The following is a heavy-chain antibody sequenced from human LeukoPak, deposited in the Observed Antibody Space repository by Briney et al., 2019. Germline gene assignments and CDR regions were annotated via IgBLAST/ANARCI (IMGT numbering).Heavy chain of an antibody. Sequence: GGSLRLSCAASGFTFSSYAIHWVRQAPGKGLEWVAVISYDGSGKYYADSVKGRFAISRDNSKNTLDLQLNSLRAEDTAVYYCAKGGLEGTHYLMEVWGQGTTVTVSS. CDR1: GFTFSSYA. CDR2: ISYDGSGK. J-gene: IGHJ6*02. CDR3: AKGGLEGTHYLMEV. V-gene: IGHV3-30*18. D-gene: IGHD1/OR15-1a*01.